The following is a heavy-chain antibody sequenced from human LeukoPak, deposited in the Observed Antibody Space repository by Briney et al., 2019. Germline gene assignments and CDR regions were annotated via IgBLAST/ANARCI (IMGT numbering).Heavy chain of an antibody. D-gene: IGHD3-22*01. CDR2: IIPIFGTA. CDR1: GGTFSSYA. CDR3: ARDRGYDSSGYDDY. Sequence: SVKVSCKASGGTFSSYAISWVRQAPGQGLEWMGRIIPIFGTANYPQKFQGRVTITTDESTSTAYMELSSLRSEDTAVYYCARDRGYDSSGYDDYWGQGTLVTVSS. V-gene: IGHV1-69*05. J-gene: IGHJ4*02.